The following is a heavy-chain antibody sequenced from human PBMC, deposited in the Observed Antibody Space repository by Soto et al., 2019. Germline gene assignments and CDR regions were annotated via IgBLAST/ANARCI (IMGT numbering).Heavy chain of an antibody. CDR3: AGGAAPEGWGSYRWEDY. CDR2: IIPIFGTA. CDR1: GGTFSSYA. Sequence: QVQLVQSGAEVQKPGSSVKVSCKASGGTFSSYAISWVRQAPGQGLDWMGGIIPIFGTANYAQKFQGRVTSTADKSTSTAYMELSSLRSEDTAVYYCAGGAAPEGWGSYRWEDYWGQGTLVTVSS. V-gene: IGHV1-69*06. J-gene: IGHJ4*02. D-gene: IGHD1-26*01.